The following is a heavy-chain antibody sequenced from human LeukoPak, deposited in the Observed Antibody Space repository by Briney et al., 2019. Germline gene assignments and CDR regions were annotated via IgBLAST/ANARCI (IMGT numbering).Heavy chain of an antibody. CDR2: IYPGDSDT. CDR3: ARHLSHLSGLRNNWFDP. V-gene: IGHV5-51*01. CDR1: GYSFTSYW. J-gene: IGHJ5*02. Sequence: GESLKISCKGSGYSFTSYWIGWVRQMPGKGLEWMGIIYPGDSDTRYSPSFQGQVTISADKSISTAYLQWSSLTASDTAMYYCARHLSHLSGLRNNWFDPWGQGTLVTVSS. D-gene: IGHD5-12*01.